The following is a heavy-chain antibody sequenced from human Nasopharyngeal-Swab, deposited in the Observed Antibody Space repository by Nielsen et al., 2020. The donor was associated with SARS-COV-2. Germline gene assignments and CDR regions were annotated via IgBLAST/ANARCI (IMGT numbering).Heavy chain of an antibody. J-gene: IGHJ3*02. CDR3: ARDPSPGIAVAGTGAFDI. CDR1: GGSISSFY. V-gene: IGHV4-59*01. Sequence: SETLSLTCTVSGGSISSFYWSWIRQPPGKGLEWIGYTYYSGSTNYNPSLKSRVTISVDTSKNQFSLKLSSVTAADTAVYYCARDPSPGIAVAGTGAFDIWGQGTMVTVSS. D-gene: IGHD6-19*01. CDR2: TYYSGST.